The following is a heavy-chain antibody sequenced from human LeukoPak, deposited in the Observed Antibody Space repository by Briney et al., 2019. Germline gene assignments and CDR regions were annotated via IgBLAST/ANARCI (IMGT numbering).Heavy chain of an antibody. Sequence: GGSLRLSCAASGFTFSSYGMHWVRQAPGKGLEWVAVISYDGTNKYYADSVKGRFTISRDNSKNTLYLQMNSLRAEDTAVYYCARGIYNGWYFDYWGQGTLVTVSS. D-gene: IGHD6-19*01. CDR3: ARGIYNGWYFDY. CDR1: GFTFSSYG. CDR2: ISYDGTNK. V-gene: IGHV3-30*03. J-gene: IGHJ4*02.